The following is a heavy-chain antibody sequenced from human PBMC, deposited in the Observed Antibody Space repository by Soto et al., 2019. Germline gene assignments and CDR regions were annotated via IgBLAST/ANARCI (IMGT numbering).Heavy chain of an antibody. J-gene: IGHJ4*02. V-gene: IGHV3-21*01. Sequence: PGGSLRLSCAASGFTFSSYSMNWVRQALGKGLEWVSSISSSSSYIYYADSVKGRFTISRANAKNSLYPQMNSLGGDDTAIYYWGSDAASGLKFWGQVPLVTVSA. CDR2: ISSSSSYI. CDR1: GFTFSSYS. D-gene: IGHD3-10*01. CDR3: GSDAASGLKF.